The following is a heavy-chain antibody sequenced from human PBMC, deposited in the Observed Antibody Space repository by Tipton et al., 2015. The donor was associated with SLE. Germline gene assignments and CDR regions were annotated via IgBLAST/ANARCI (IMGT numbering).Heavy chain of an antibody. Sequence: AVSGFTLNSNYMSWVRQAPGKGLAWVSVIYSGGSTYYADSVMGRFTIPRDISKNTLYLQMNSLRAEDTAVYYCARGYTADYGDYLDYWGQGTLVVVSS. CDR2: IYSGGST. CDR3: ARGYTADYGDYLDY. CDR1: GFTLNSNY. V-gene: IGHV3-66*02. J-gene: IGHJ4*02. D-gene: IGHD4-17*01.